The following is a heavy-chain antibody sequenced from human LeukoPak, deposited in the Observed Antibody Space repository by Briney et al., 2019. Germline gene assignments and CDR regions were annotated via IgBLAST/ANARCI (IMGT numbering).Heavy chain of an antibody. V-gene: IGHV4-39*01. CDR1: GGSISSSTYY. CDR3: ARNGDFYYFDY. D-gene: IGHD4-17*01. Sequence: SETLSLTCTVSGGSISSSTYYWGWIGQPPGKGLEWIGSVYSSGATYYNPSLKSRVTISVVTSRNQFSLKLSSVTAADTAVYYCARNGDFYYFDYWGQGTLVTVSS. J-gene: IGHJ4*02. CDR2: VYSSGAT.